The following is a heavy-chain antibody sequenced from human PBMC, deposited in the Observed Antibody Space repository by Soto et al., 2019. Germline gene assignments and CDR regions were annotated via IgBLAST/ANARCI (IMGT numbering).Heavy chain of an antibody. D-gene: IGHD4-17*01. CDR2: IHNTGTT. Sequence: QVQLQQWGAGLLKPSETLSLTCAVYGESFSGYSWSWIRQPPGKGLEWMGEIHNTGTTNYNPSLESRLTMSADTSKNQFSLKLSSVTAADTAVYYCANYGDYGWYFDLWGRGTLVTVSS. V-gene: IGHV4-34*01. J-gene: IGHJ2*01. CDR3: ANYGDYGWYFDL. CDR1: GESFSGYS.